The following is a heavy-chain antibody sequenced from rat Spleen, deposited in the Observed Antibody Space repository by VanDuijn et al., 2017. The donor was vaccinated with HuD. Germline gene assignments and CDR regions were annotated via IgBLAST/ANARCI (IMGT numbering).Heavy chain of an antibody. CDR3: TRKYNYVDWYFDF. Sequence: EVQLVESGGGLVQPGRSLKLSCVASGFTFNNYWMAWIRQAPGKGLEWVASITNTGDTTYYSDSVRGRFTVSRDNAESTLYLQLNSLRSEDTATYYCTRKYNYVDWYFDFWGPGTMVTVSS. CDR1: GFTFNNYW. D-gene: IGHD1-4*01. CDR2: ITNTGDTT. J-gene: IGHJ1*01. V-gene: IGHV5-31*01.